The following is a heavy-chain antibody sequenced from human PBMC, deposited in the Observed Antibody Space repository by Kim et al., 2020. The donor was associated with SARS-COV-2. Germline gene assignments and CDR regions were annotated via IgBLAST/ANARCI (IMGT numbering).Heavy chain of an antibody. Sequence: GGSLRLSCAASGFTFTTYSIHWVRQTPDKGLEWVAVISYDGNSQYYVDSVKGRFTISRDNSKNTVYLQMDSLRTEDTAIYYCARGTAYWNPFDYWGQGTLVTVSS. D-gene: IGHD1-1*01. CDR1: GFTFTTYS. V-gene: IGHV3-30*04. CDR3: ARGTAYWNPFDY. J-gene: IGHJ4*02. CDR2: ISYDGNSQ.